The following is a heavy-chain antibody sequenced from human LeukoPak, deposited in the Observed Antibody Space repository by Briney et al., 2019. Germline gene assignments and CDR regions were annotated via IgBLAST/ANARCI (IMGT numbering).Heavy chain of an antibody. CDR3: ARVLGLTGLDY. Sequence: SETLSLTCAVYGGSFSGYYWSWIRQPPGKGLEWIGEINHSGSTNYNPSLKSRVTISVDTSKNQFSLKLSSVTAADTAVYYCARVLGLTGLDYWGQGTLVTVSS. D-gene: IGHD7-27*01. V-gene: IGHV4-34*01. CDR2: INHSGST. CDR1: GGSFSGYY. J-gene: IGHJ4*02.